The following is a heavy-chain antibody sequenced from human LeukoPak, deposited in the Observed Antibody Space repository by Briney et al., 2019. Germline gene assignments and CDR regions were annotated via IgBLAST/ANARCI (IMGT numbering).Heavy chain of an antibody. CDR2: INHSGST. J-gene: IGHJ6*03. CDR3: AREKQLWSYYYYYMDV. Sequence: SETLSLTCAVYGGSFSGYYWSWIRQPPGKGLEWIGEINHSGSTNYNPSLKSRVTISVDTSKNQFSLKLSSVTAADTAVYYCAREKQLWSYYYYYMDVWGKGTTVTVSS. CDR1: GGSFSGYY. D-gene: IGHD5-18*01. V-gene: IGHV4-34*01.